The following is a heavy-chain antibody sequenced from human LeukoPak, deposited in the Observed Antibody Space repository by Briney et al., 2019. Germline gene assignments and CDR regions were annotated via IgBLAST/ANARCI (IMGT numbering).Heavy chain of an antibody. Sequence: SETLSLTCTVSGGSISSYYWSWIRQPPGKGLEWIGYIYYSGSTYYNPSLKSRVTISVDTSKNQFSLKLSSVTAADTAVYYCARGYENWFDPWGQGTLVTVSS. CDR1: GGSISSYY. D-gene: IGHD6-13*01. CDR3: ARGYENWFDP. J-gene: IGHJ5*02. V-gene: IGHV4-59*04. CDR2: IYYSGST.